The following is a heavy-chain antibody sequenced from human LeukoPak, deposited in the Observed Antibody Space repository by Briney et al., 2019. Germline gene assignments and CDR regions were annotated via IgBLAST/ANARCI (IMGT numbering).Heavy chain of an antibody. V-gene: IGHV3-30-3*01. J-gene: IGHJ4*02. CDR3: ATLGAPIDY. Sequence: PGGSLRLSCAASGFTFSSYAMYWVRQAPGKGLEWVAVISYDGSNKYYADSVKGRFTISRDNSKNTLYLQMNSLRAEDTAVYYCATLGAPIDYWGQGTLVTVSS. CDR1: GFTFSSYA. D-gene: IGHD1-26*01. CDR2: ISYDGSNK.